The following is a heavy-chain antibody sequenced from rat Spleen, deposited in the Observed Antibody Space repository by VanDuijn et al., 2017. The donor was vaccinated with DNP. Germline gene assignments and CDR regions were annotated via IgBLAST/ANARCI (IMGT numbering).Heavy chain of an antibody. CDR3: AGRPPPTRGPFDY. CDR2: ISNDGGST. D-gene: IGHD1-4*01. Sequence: EVQLVESGGGLVQPGRSLKLSCAASGFTFSNYVMDWVRQAPKKGLEWVAYISNDGGSTYYRDSVKGRFTISRDNAKSTLYLQMDSLRSEDTATYYCAGRPPPTRGPFDYWGQGVMVTVSS. V-gene: IGHV5-27*01. J-gene: IGHJ2*01. CDR1: GFTFSNYV.